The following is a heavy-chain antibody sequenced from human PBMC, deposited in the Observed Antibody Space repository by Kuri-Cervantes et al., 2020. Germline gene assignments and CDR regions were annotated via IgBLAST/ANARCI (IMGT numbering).Heavy chain of an antibody. D-gene: IGHD6-13*01. Sequence: GGSLRLSCAASGFTFSSYAMHWVRQAPGKGLEWVAVISYDGSNKYYADSVKGRFTISRDNSKNTLYLQMNSLRAEDTAVHYCAKDRSSSWAFDYWGQGTLVTVSS. J-gene: IGHJ4*02. CDR3: AKDRSSSWAFDY. V-gene: IGHV3-30-3*01. CDR1: GFTFSSYA. CDR2: ISYDGSNK.